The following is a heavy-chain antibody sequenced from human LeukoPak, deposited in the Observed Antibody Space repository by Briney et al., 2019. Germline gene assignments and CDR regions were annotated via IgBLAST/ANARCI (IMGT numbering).Heavy chain of an antibody. Sequence: AAVKVSCKASGYTLTSYSMNWVRQAPGQGLEWMGVINPSLGTTSYAQDFQGRVTVTRDTSTNTVYMELSSLRYEDTAVYFCARPLNQWEAFGIWGQGTMVTVSS. J-gene: IGHJ3*02. CDR1: GYTLTSYS. D-gene: IGHD1-26*01. CDR2: INPSLGTT. V-gene: IGHV1-46*01. CDR3: ARPLNQWEAFGI.